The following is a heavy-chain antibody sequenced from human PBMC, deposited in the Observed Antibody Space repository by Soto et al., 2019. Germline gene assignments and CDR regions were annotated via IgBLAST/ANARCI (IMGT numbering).Heavy chain of an antibody. V-gene: IGHV1-69*13. D-gene: IGHD6-19*01. CDR1: GGTFSSYS. CDR2: IIPIFGTA. J-gene: IGHJ4*02. CDR3: ARDRRSSGWTNSFDY. Sequence: SVKVSCKASGGTFSSYSISWVRQAPGQGLEWMGGIIPIFGTANYAQKFQGRVTITADESTSTAYMELSSLRSEDTAVYYCARDRRSSGWTNSFDYWGQGTLVTVSS.